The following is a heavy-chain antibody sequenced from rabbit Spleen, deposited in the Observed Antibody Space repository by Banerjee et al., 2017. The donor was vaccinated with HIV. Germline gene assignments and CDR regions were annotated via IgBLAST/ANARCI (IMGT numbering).Heavy chain of an antibody. CDR1: GFSFSSSHW. Sequence: EESGGDLVKPEGSLTLTCTASGFSFSSSHWICWVRQAPGKGLEWIACIYTGSSGSTEYASWVKGRFTISKTSSTTVTLQMTRLTVADTATYFCTRSAGWSYYNLWGPGTLVTVS. CDR3: TRSAGWSYYNL. D-gene: IGHD4-1*01. V-gene: IGHV1S45*01. CDR2: IYTGSSGST. J-gene: IGHJ4*01.